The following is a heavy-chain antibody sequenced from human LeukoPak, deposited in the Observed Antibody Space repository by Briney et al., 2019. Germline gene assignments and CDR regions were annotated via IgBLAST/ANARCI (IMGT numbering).Heavy chain of an antibody. CDR1: GGSISGYY. D-gene: IGHD5-24*01. Sequence: SETLSLTCTVSGGSISGYYLNWIRQPAGKGLEWIGRIFVSESTNYNPSLKSRVTMSVDTSKNQFSLKMSSVTAADTAVYYCTRGQDGYDDYWGQGTLVTVSS. CDR2: IFVSEST. V-gene: IGHV4-4*07. J-gene: IGHJ4*02. CDR3: TRGQDGYDDY.